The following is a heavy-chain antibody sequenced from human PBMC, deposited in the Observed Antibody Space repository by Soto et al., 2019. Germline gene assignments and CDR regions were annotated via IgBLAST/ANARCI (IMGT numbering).Heavy chain of an antibody. Sequence: ASVKVSCKASGYTFTGYYMHWVRQAPGQGLEWMGWINPNSGGTNYAQKFQGWVTMTRDTSISTAYMELSRLRSDDTAVYYCARDQWGIAAAGTGGFDYWGQGTLVTVSS. CDR1: GYTFTGYY. CDR2: INPNSGGT. V-gene: IGHV1-2*04. J-gene: IGHJ4*02. D-gene: IGHD6-13*01. CDR3: ARDQWGIAAAGTGGFDY.